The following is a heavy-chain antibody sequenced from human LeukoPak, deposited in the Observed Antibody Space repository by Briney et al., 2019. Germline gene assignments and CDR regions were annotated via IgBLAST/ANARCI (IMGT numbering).Heavy chain of an antibody. Sequence: SETLSLTCTVSGGSISSYYWSWIRQPPGKGLEWIGYNYYSGSTNYNPSLKSRVTISVDTSKNQFSLKLSSVTAADTAVYYCARGPPYSSSWYVLWGQGTLVTVSS. J-gene: IGHJ5*02. CDR1: GGSISSYY. V-gene: IGHV4-59*01. CDR2: NYYSGST. D-gene: IGHD6-13*01. CDR3: ARGPPYSSSWYVL.